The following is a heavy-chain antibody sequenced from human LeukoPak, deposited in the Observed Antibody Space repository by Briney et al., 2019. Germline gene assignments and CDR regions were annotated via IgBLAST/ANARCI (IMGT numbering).Heavy chain of an antibody. J-gene: IGHJ4*02. CDR2: IKQDGSEK. CDR1: GFTFSSRDW. CDR3: ARHLSGITGYTYGRGIDY. V-gene: IGHV3-7*01. D-gene: IGHD5-18*01. Sequence: GGSLRLSCVASGFTFSSRDWMTWVRQAPGKGLEWVANIKQDGSEKYYVDSVKGRFTISRDNAKTSLYLQMNSLRAEDTAVYYCARHLSGITGYTYGRGIDYWGQGALVTVSS.